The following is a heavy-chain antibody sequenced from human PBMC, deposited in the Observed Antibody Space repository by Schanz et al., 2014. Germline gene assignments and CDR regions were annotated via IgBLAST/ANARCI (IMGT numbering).Heavy chain of an antibody. CDR3: ARDRRNADLDY. V-gene: IGHV3-48*01. J-gene: IGHJ4*02. CDR2: ISSSSSTR. Sequence: DVHLLESGGGLVQPGGSLRLSCAASEFTFSTDAMSWVRQAPGKGLEWVSYISSSSSTRYYADSVKGRFTISRDNAKNSLFLQMNSLRAEDTAVYYCARDRRNADLDYWGQGTLVTVSS. D-gene: IGHD1-1*01. CDR1: EFTFSTDA.